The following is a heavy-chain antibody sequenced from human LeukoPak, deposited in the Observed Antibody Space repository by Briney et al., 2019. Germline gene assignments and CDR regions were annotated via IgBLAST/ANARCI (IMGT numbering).Heavy chain of an antibody. J-gene: IGHJ5*02. Sequence: GGSLRLSCAASGFTFSTSTMNWVRQAPGKGLEWGSSISSSKDYIYYADSVKGGFTISRDNAKNSLYLQMNSLRAEDTAVYYCVRIPNSAGFPNWFDPWGQGTLVTVSS. D-gene: IGHD6-19*01. CDR1: GFTFSTST. V-gene: IGHV3-21*01. CDR2: ISSSKDYI. CDR3: VRIPNSAGFPNWFDP.